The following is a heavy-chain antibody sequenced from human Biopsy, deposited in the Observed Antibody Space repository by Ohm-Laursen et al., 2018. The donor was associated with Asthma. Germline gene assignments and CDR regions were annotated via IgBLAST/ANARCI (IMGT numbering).Heavy chain of an antibody. V-gene: IGHV3-48*02. Sequence: GSLGLSCTASGFTFSSYSMNWVRQAPGKGLEWVSYISSSSSTIYYADSVKGRFTISRDNAKNSLYLQMNSLRDEDTAVYYCARPRWGPYGYWGQGTLVTVSS. CDR2: ISSSSSTI. D-gene: IGHD4-17*01. CDR3: ARPRWGPYGY. CDR1: GFTFSSYS. J-gene: IGHJ4*02.